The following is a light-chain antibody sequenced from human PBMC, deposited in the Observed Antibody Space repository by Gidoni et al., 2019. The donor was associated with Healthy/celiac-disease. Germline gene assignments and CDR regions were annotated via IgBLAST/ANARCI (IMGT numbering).Light chain of an antibody. CDR3: QQYDNLYT. J-gene: IGKJ2*01. V-gene: IGKV1-33*01. CDR1: QDISNY. CDR2: DAS. Sequence: DIQMTPSPSSLSASVGDRVTITCQASQDISNYLNWYQQKPGKAPKLLIYDASNLETGVPSRFSGSGSGTDFTFTISSLQPEDIATYYCQQYDNLYTFGQGTILEIK.